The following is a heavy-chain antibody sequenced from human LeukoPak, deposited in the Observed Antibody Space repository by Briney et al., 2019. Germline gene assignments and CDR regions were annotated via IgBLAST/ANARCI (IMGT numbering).Heavy chain of an antibody. CDR1: GFSFSDAW. V-gene: IGHV3-15*04. CDR2: IESKTDGGTT. CDR3: TTDLGDYGDYLRE. J-gene: IGHJ4*02. Sequence: PGGSLRLSCAASGFSFSDAWMSWVRQIPGKGLEWVGRIESKTDGGTTDYAAPVKGRFTISRDDSTNTLYLQMNSLKSEDTAVYYCTTDLGDYGDYLREWGQGTLVTVSS. D-gene: IGHD4-17*01.